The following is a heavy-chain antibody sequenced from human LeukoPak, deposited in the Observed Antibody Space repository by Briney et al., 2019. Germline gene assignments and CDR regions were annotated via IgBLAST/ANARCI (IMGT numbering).Heavy chain of an antibody. J-gene: IGHJ5*02. CDR2: ISAYNGNT. CDR1: GYTFTSYG. Sequence: GASVKVSCKASGYTFTSYGIGWVRQAPGQGLEWMGWISAYNGNTNYAQKLQGRVTMTTDTSTSTAYMELRSLRSDDTAVYYCARESSEELWFGELLPFDPWGQGTLVTVSS. D-gene: IGHD3-10*01. V-gene: IGHV1-18*01. CDR3: ARESSEELWFGELLPFDP.